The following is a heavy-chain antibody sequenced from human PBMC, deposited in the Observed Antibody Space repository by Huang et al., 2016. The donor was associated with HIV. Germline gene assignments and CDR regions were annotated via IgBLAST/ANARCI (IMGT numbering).Heavy chain of an antibody. CDR3: ATLPPVNYGRSGGRVRDY. D-gene: IGHD2-15*01. CDR1: GSTFSNYG. Sequence: QVQLVQSGAEVKKPGASVKVSCKASGSTFSNYGINWVRQAPGQGLEWMGWRNPNGSNTGYARKFQGRVTMTRSTSISTAYMELSRLRFEDTAVYYCATLPPVNYGRSGGRVRDYWGQGSLVTVSS. V-gene: IGHV1-8*01. CDR2: RNPNGSNT. J-gene: IGHJ4*02.